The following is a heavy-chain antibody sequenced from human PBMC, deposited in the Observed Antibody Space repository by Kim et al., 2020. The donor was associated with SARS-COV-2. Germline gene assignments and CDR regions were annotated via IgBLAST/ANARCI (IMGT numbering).Heavy chain of an antibody. V-gene: IGHV7-4-1*02. Sequence: ASVKVSCKASGYTFTSYAMNWVRQAPGQGLEWMGWINTNTGNPTYAQGFTGRFVFSLDTSVSTAYLQISSLKAEDTAVYYCARDLTPFLYYYYYGMDVWGQGTTVTVSS. CDR3: ARDLTPFLYYYYYGMDV. CDR2: INTNTGNP. CDR1: GYTFTSYA. D-gene: IGHD7-27*01. J-gene: IGHJ6*02.